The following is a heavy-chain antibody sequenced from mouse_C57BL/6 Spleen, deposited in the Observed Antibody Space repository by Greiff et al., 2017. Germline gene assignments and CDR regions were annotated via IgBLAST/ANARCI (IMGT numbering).Heavy chain of an antibody. V-gene: IGHV5-4*03. D-gene: IGHD2-12*01. CDR3: SRNYRYDAYFDY. CDR1: GFTFSSYA. Sequence: EVKLVESGGGLVKPGGSLKLSCAASGFTFSSYAMSWVRQTPEKRLEWVATISDGGSYTYYPDNVKGRFTISRDNAKNNLYLQMSHLKSEDTAMYYCSRNYRYDAYFDYWGQGTTLTVSS. J-gene: IGHJ2*01. CDR2: ISDGGSYT.